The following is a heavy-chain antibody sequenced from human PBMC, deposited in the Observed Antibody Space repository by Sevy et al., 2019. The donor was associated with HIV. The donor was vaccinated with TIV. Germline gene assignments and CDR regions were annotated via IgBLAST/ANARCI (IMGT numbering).Heavy chain of an antibody. CDR1: GFTFNDFG. V-gene: IGHV3-33*01. CDR3: ARDVRGEGIRPGDLDY. J-gene: IGHJ4*02. Sequence: GGSLRLSCAASGFTFNDFGMQWVRQAPGKGLQWVAVIWNDGSNKYYADSVKGRFTTSRDNSSNTRYLQMNSLRAEDTAVYYCARDVRGEGIRPGDLDYWGQGTLVTVSS. CDR2: IWNDGSNK. D-gene: IGHD3-10*02.